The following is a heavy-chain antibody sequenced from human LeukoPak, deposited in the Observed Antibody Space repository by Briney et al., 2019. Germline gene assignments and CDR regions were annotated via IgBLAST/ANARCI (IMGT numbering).Heavy chain of an antibody. CDR1: GGSISSYY. CDR3: ARRFDQNYGLDV. V-gene: IGHV4-59*01. D-gene: IGHD3-16*01. J-gene: IGHJ6*02. Sequence: SETLSLTCTVSGGSISSYYWSWIRQPPGKGLEWIGYIYNSGSTNYNPALKSRVTISVDTSKNQFSLNLSSVTAADTAVYYCARRFDQNYGLDVWGQGTMVTVSS. CDR2: IYNSGST.